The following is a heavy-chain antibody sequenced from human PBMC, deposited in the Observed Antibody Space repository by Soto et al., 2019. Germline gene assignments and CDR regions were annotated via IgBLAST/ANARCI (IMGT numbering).Heavy chain of an antibody. CDR1: GFTFSSYA. J-gene: IGHJ4*02. D-gene: IGHD1-26*01. CDR2: ISGSGGST. Sequence: GGSLRLSCAASGFTFSSYAMSWVRQAPGKGLEWVSAISGSGGSTYYTDSVKGRFTISRDNSKNTLYLQMNSLRAEDTAVYYCAKGPARIVGATDYWGQGTLVTVSS. CDR3: AKGPARIVGATDY. V-gene: IGHV3-23*01.